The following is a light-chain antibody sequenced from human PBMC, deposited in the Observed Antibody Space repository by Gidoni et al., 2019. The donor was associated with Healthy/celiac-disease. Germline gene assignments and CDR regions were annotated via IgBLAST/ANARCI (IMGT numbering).Light chain of an antibody. V-gene: IGKV1-39*01. Sequence: DIQMTQSPSPLSASVGDRVTITCRASQSISSYLNWYQQKPGKSTKLLIYAASSLQSGVPSRFSGSGSGTDFTLTISSLQPEDFATYYCQQSYSTPYTFXQXTKLEIK. J-gene: IGKJ2*01. CDR1: QSISSY. CDR2: AAS. CDR3: QQSYSTPYT.